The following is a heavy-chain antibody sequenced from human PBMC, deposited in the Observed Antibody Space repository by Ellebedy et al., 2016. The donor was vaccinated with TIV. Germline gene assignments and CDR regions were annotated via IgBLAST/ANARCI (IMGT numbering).Heavy chain of an antibody. J-gene: IGHJ4*02. V-gene: IGHV3-74*01. CDR1: GFTFSSYG. CDR3: ARGGGFYGPDY. CDR2: ISRDGSTT. Sequence: GESLKISCAASGFTFSSYGMNWVRQDPGKGLVWVSRISRDGSTTTYADSVEGRFSISRDSAKNTRYLQMNSLRVEDTAVYYCARGGGFYGPDYWGQGTLVTVSS. D-gene: IGHD3-16*01.